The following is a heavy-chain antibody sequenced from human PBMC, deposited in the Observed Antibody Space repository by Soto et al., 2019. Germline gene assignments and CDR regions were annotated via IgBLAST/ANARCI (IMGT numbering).Heavy chain of an antibody. CDR3: ARDGTLYDSTGYYYLY. J-gene: IGHJ4*02. CDR1: GYTFTGYY. D-gene: IGHD3-22*01. CDR2: INPNSGGT. V-gene: IGHV1-2*02. Sequence: ASVKVSCKASGYTFTGYYMHWVRQAPGQGLEWMGWINPNSGGTNYAQKFQGRVTITADESTSTGYMELRSLISEDTAVYYCARDGTLYDSTGYYYLYWGQGTLVTVSS.